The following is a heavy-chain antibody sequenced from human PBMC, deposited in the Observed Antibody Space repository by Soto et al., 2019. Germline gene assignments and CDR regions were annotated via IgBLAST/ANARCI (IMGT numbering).Heavy chain of an antibody. CDR3: ARVRWFGGCPFAP. Sequence: QVQLVQSGAEVKKPGASVKVSCNTSGYTFTDYGVTWVRQAPGQGLEWMGWISAYNANTTYAPKLQGRVTMTTDTXTSTAYMELTSLSSGDTAVYYCARVRWFGGCPFAPWGEGTLVTVSS. V-gene: IGHV1-18*01. J-gene: IGHJ5*02. CDR2: ISAYNANT. D-gene: IGHD3-10*01. CDR1: GYTFTDYG.